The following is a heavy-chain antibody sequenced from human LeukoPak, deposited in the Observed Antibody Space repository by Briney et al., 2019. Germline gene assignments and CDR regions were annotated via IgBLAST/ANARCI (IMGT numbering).Heavy chain of an antibody. CDR2: ISSSGSTI. J-gene: IGHJ4*02. V-gene: IGHV3-48*03. CDR1: GFTFSSYE. Sequence: GGSLRLSCAASGFTFSSYEMNWVRQAPGKGLEWVSYISSSGSTIYYADSVKGRFTISRDNAKNSLYLQMNSLRAEDTAVYYCARYVDSSYYFDYWGQGTLVTVSS. CDR3: ARYVDSSYYFDY. D-gene: IGHD5-12*01.